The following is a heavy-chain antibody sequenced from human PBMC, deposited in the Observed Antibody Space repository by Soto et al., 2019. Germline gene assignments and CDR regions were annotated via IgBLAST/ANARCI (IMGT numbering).Heavy chain of an antibody. CDR1: GGSISSSSYY. CDR3: ARTYYDILTGYKGYYFDY. J-gene: IGHJ4*02. V-gene: IGHV4-39*07. CDR2: IYYSGST. D-gene: IGHD3-9*01. Sequence: SETLSLTCTVSGGSISSSSYYWGWIRQPPGKGLEWIGSIYYSGSTYYNPSLKSRVTISVDTSKNQFSLKLSSVTAADTAVYYCARTYYDILTGYKGYYFDYWGQGTLVTVSS.